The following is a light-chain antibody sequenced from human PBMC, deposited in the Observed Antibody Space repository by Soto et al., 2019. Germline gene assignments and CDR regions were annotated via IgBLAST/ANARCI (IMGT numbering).Light chain of an antibody. CDR2: IAS. V-gene: IGKV3-20*01. CDR3: QQYGSSGT. Sequence: EIVFTQSPGTLALSPGERATLSCRASQSVSNNYLAWYQQKPGQAPRLLIYIASNRATGIPDRFSGSGSGTDFTLTISRLEPEDFAVYYCQQYGSSGTFGQGTKVDI. J-gene: IGKJ1*01. CDR1: QSVSNNY.